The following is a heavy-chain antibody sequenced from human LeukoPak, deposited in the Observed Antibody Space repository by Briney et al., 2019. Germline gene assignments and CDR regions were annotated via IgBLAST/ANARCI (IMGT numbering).Heavy chain of an antibody. CDR2: IYSGGST. D-gene: IGHD3-10*01. V-gene: IGHV3-53*01. CDR1: GFIVSSNY. J-gene: IGHJ6*02. CDR3: ARHTTAVLRGARGMDV. Sequence: GGSLRLSCAASGFIVSSNYISWVRQAPGKGLEWVSVIYSGGSTYYADSVKGGFTLSRDNSKNTVYLQMNSLRAEDTAVYYCARHTTAVLRGARGMDVWGQGSTVTVSS.